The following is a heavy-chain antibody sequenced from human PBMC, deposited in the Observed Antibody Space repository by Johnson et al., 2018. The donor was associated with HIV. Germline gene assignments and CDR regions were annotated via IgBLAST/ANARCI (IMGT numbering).Heavy chain of an antibody. J-gene: IGHJ3*02. Sequence: VQLVESGGGVVRPGGSLRLSCAASGFTFDNYGMSWVRQGPGKGLEWVSVIYRSGDTYYADSVKGRFTPSRDNSNNTLDLQMDSLRAEDTAMYYWARGGGDYVELYDGFDIWGQGTMVTVSS. V-gene: IGHV3-20*04. CDR3: ARGGGDYVELYDGFDI. CDR1: GFTFDNYG. CDR2: IYRSGDT. D-gene: IGHD4-17*01.